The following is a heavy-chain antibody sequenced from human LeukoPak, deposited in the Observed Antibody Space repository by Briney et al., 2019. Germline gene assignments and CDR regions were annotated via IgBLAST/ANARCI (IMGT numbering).Heavy chain of an antibody. J-gene: IGHJ4*02. Sequence: SETLSLTCTVSGGSVSSATYYWSWIRQPPGKGLEWIGYIYYTGSTNCNPSLKSRVTISVDTSKNQFSLKLSSVTPEDTAVYFCARQGALGWLTLDYWGQGSLVSVSS. CDR3: ARQGALGWLTLDY. D-gene: IGHD2-21*01. CDR2: IYYTGST. V-gene: IGHV4-61*01. CDR1: GGSVSSATYY.